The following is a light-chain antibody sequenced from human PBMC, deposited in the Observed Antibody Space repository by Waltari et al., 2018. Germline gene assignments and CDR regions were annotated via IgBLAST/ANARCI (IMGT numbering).Light chain of an antibody. CDR1: SGSVSTTYY. CDR3: VLYMGSGIRV. J-gene: IGLJ3*02. Sequence: QTVVTQEPSFSVSPGGTVTLTCGLSSGSVSTTYYPSWYQQTPGQAPCTLIFSTNIRSSGVPDRFAGSILGNKAALTITGAQADDESDYYCVLYMGSGIRVFGGGTKLTVL. V-gene: IGLV8-61*01. CDR2: STN.